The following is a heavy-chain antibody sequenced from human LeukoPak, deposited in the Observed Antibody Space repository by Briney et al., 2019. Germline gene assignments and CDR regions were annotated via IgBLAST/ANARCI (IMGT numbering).Heavy chain of an antibody. CDR2: IIPIFGTA. CDR1: GGTFSSYA. V-gene: IGHV1-69*13. J-gene: IGHJ6*02. Sequence: GASVKVSCKASGGTFSSYAISWVRQAPGQGLEWMGGIIPIFGTANYAQKFQGRVTITADESTSTAYMELSSLGSEDTAVYYCASLIAARRYYYYYGMDVWGQGTTVTVSS. CDR3: ASLIAARRYYYYYGMDV. D-gene: IGHD6-6*01.